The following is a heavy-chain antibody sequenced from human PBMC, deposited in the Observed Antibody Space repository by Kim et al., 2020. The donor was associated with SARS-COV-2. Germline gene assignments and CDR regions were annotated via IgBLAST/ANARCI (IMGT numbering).Heavy chain of an antibody. CDR3: ASRRRDGHNWEGDFDD. J-gene: IGHJ4*02. V-gene: IGHV7-4-1*02. CDR1: GYTLTSYG. Sequence: ASMKVSCKAAGYTLTSYGMNWVRQAPGQGLEWMGWINTNTGNPTYAQGLTGRFVFSWDTSVSTAYLQITSLKAEDTAVYYCASRRRDGHNWEGDFDDWGQGTLVTVSS. CDR2: INTNTGNP. D-gene: IGHD1-26*01.